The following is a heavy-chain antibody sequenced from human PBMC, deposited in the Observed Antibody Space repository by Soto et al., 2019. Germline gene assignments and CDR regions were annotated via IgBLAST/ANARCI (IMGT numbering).Heavy chain of an antibody. CDR2: ISTYTGNT. Sequence: QVHLVQSGAEVKKPGASVKVYCKASGYTFTTYGFSWVRQSPGQGLEWMGWISTYTGNTNYAPKLQGRVTMTTDTSTSTAYMELRSLRSDDTAVYYCARELGLELPIHMDVWGQGTTVTV. J-gene: IGHJ6*02. CDR1: GYTFTTYG. CDR3: ARELGLELPIHMDV. D-gene: IGHD1-7*01. V-gene: IGHV1-18*01.